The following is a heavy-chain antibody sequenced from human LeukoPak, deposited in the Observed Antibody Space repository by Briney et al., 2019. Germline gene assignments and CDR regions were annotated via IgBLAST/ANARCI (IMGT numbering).Heavy chain of an antibody. CDR2: ISALTGDT. J-gene: IGHJ5*02. Sequence: ASVKVSCRASGYNFNDFGVTWVRQAREKGLEWMGWISALTGDTNYAQKFQGRLTMTTDTSTDTAYMEMRSLRSDDTAVYYCAREATGRAFDPWGQGTLVVVSS. V-gene: IGHV1-18*01. CDR3: AREATGRAFDP. CDR1: GYNFNDFG. D-gene: IGHD1-14*01.